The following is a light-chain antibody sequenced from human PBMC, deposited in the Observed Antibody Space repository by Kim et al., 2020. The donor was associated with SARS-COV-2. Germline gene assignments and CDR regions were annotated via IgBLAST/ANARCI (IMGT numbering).Light chain of an antibody. J-gene: IGLJ2*01. CDR3: AAWDDNLNGVV. Sequence: GQGVTIFCSESSSNVGSKSVNWYQQLPGTAPKLLIYSTNERPSGVPDRFFGSKSGTSASLAISGLQSEDEADYYCAAWDDNLNGVVFGGGTQLTVL. V-gene: IGLV1-44*01. CDR1: SSNVGSKS. CDR2: STN.